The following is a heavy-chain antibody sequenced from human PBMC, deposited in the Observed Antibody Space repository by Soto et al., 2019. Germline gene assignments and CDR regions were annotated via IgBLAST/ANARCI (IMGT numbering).Heavy chain of an antibody. V-gene: IGHV2-26*01. CDR2: IFSNDEK. CDR1: GFSLSDAKLG. CDR3: ARTRHYDFWSGSYDL. Sequence: QVTLKESGPVLVKPTETLTLTCTVSGFSLSDAKLGVSWIRQPPGKALEWLAHIFSNDEKSYSTSLKTRLTIPKYTSKGQVVLTMTNMKLADKAKYYWARTRHYDFWSGSYDLWGQGTLVTVSS. D-gene: IGHD3-3*01. J-gene: IGHJ5*02.